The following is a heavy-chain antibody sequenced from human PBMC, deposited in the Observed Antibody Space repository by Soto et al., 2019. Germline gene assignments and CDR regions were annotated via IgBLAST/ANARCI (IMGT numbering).Heavy chain of an antibody. CDR2: IHYSGST. J-gene: IGHJ6*03. D-gene: IGHD4-4*01. CDR3: ARESRDDRNYDGYYYYCMDV. CDR1: GGSISSYY. Sequence: NPSETLSLTCTVSGGSISSYYWSWIRQPPGKGLEWIGYIHYSGSTNYNPSLKGRVTISVDTSKNQFSLKLSSVTAADTAVCYCARESRDDRNYDGYYYYCMDVWGKATTVTVSS. V-gene: IGHV4-59*12.